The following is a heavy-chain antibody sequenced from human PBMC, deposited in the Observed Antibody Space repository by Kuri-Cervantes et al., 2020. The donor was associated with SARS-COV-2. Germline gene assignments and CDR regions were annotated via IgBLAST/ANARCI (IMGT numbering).Heavy chain of an antibody. CDR2: IYTSGST. D-gene: IGHD3-3*01. J-gene: IGHJ4*02. CDR1: GGSISSYY. V-gene: IGHV4-4*08. CDR3: ARGGRRYYDFWSGYLDY. Sequence: ESLKISCTVSGGSISSYYWSLIRQPPGKGLEWIGYIYTSGSTNYNPSLKSRVTISVDTSKNQFSLKLSSVTAADTAVYYCARGGRRYYDFWSGYLDYWGQGTLVTVSS.